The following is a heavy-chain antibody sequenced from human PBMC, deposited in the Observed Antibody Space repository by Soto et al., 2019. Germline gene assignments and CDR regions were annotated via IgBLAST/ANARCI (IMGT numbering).Heavy chain of an antibody. V-gene: IGHV3-43*01. CDR1: GFRFDDYN. CDR2: ITWNGGNT. D-gene: IGHD3-3*01. CDR3: ARETLSFGSALDV. J-gene: IGHJ6*02. Sequence: PVGSLRLSCAASGFRFDDYNMHWVRQAPGKGLEWVSLITWNGGNTYYADSVEGRFTISRDGTTQSVSLQMTGLKREDTGLYYCARETLSFGSALDVWGQGTTVTVSS.